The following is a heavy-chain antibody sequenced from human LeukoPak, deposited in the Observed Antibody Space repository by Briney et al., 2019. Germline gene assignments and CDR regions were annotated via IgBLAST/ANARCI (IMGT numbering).Heavy chain of an antibody. CDR1: GFTFSSYG. CDR3: AKAGYCSSTSCLSYGMDV. D-gene: IGHD2-2*01. CDR2: ISYDGSNK. J-gene: IGHJ6*02. V-gene: IGHV3-30*18. Sequence: GSLRLSCAASGFTFSSYGRHWVRQAPGKGLEWVAVISYDGSNKYYADSVKGRFTISRDNSKNTLYLQMNSLRAEDTAVYYCAKAGYCSSTSCLSYGMDVWGQGTTVTVSS.